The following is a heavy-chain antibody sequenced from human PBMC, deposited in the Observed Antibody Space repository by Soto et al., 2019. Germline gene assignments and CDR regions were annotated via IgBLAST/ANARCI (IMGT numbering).Heavy chain of an antibody. CDR1: EFTFSGRS. J-gene: IGHJ6*03. CDR3: ARGWFGPDV. D-gene: IGHD3-10*01. Sequence: EVQLVESGGGLVQPGGSLRLSCAASEFTFSGRSVHWVRQAPGKGLVWVSGIDKVVTDSTYAHSVKGRFTSSRDNAKKTVYLQMNGLRVDDTSVYYCARGWFGPDVWGKGTTVTVSS. V-gene: IGHV3-74*01. CDR2: IDKVVTDS.